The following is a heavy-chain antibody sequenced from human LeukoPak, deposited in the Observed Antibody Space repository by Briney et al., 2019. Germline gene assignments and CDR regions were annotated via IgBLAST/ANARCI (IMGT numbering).Heavy chain of an antibody. Sequence: SETLSLTCAVSADSFSSHYWSWIRQPPGKGLEWIGYISYIGSTNYNPSLKSRVTISIETSKNQFSLKLSSVTAADTAVYYCARDLITVTKGFDIWGQGTMVSVSS. CDR2: ISYIGST. V-gene: IGHV4-59*11. CDR3: ARDLITVTKGFDI. D-gene: IGHD4-17*01. CDR1: ADSFSSHY. J-gene: IGHJ3*02.